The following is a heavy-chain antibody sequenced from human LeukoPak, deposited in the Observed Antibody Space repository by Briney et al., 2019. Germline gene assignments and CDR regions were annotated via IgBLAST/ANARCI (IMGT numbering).Heavy chain of an antibody. J-gene: IGHJ4*02. Sequence: PSETLSLTCAVSGYSISSGSYWGWIRQPPGKGLEWIGSGYRTGSTFYNPSLKSRVSISVDTSKNQFSLKLSSVTAADTAVYYCARESTSGLPAVGFDFWGQGTLVTVSS. CDR3: ARESTSGLPAVGFDF. CDR1: GYSISSGSY. CDR2: GYRTGST. D-gene: IGHD3-10*01. V-gene: IGHV4-38-2*02.